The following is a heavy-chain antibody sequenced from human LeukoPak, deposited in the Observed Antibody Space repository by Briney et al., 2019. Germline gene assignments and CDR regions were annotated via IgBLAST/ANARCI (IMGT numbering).Heavy chain of an antibody. CDR3: AREGNYDFWSGYPPYYMDV. D-gene: IGHD3-3*01. V-gene: IGHV1-18*01. J-gene: IGHJ6*03. CDR2: ISAYNGNT. CDR1: GYTFTSYG. Sequence: ASVKVSCKASGYTFTSYGISWVRQAPGQGLEWMGWISAYNGNTKYAQKLQGRVTMTTDTSTSTAYMELRSLRSDDTAVYYCAREGNYDFWSGYPPYYMDVWGKGTTVTVSS.